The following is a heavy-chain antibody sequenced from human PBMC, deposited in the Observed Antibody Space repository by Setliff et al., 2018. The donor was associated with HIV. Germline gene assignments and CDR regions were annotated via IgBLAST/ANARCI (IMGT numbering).Heavy chain of an antibody. CDR2: IDPSDSYI. CDR3: SRGIAVAGHDFANTPGDI. V-gene: IGHV5-10-1*01. J-gene: IGHJ3*02. CDR1: GTSLSNYW. D-gene: IGHD6-19*01. Sequence: ESLKISCKGSGTSLSNYWINWVRQMPGKGLEWMGRIDPSDSYINYGPSFQGHVTISADKSTNTAFLQWSSLKASDSAMYYCSRGIAVAGHDFANTPGDIWGQGTMVTVSS.